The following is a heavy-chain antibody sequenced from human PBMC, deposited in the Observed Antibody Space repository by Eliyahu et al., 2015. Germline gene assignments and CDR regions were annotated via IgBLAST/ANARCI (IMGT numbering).Heavy chain of an antibody. J-gene: IGHJ6*03. D-gene: IGHD2-2*01. Sequence: QLQLQESGPGLVKPSETLSLTCTVSGGXISSXSYYWGWXRQPPGKGLEWIGSIYYSGSTYYNPSLKSRVTISVDTSKNQFSLKLSSVTAADTAVYYCARLFIVVVPAADYYYMDVWGKGTTVTVSS. CDR3: ARLFIVVVPAADYYYMDV. CDR2: IYYSGST. CDR1: GGXISSXSYY. V-gene: IGHV4-39*01.